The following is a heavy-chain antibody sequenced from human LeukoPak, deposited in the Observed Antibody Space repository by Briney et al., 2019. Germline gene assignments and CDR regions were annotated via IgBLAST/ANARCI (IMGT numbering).Heavy chain of an antibody. CDR2: ISAYNGNT. CDR3: ARRMLGGYDAFDG. D-gene: IGHD5-12*01. J-gene: IGHJ3*01. CDR1: GYTFTSYD. V-gene: IGHV1-18*01. Sequence: ASVKVSCKASGYTFTSYDINWVRQATGQGLEWMGWISAYNGNTNYAQKLQGRVTVTTDTSMRTAYVELRSLRSDDTAVYYCARRMLGGYDAFDGWGQGTMVTVSS.